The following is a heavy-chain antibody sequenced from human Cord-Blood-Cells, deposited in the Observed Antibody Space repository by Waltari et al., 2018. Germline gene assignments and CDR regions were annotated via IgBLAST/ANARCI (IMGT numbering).Heavy chain of an antibody. CDR2: IDDRGST. J-gene: IGHJ2*01. CDR3: ARSGEISPRGTPYWYFDL. Sequence: QVQLQESGPGLVKPSQTLSLTCTVSGGSISSGGYYWSWIRQHPGKGLEWIGYIDDRGSTYYTPSLKSRVTISADTSKNQFPLKLSAVTAADTAVYYCARSGEISPRGTPYWYFDLWGRGTLVTVSS. D-gene: IGHD3-10*01. V-gene: IGHV4-31*03. CDR1: GGSISSGGYY.